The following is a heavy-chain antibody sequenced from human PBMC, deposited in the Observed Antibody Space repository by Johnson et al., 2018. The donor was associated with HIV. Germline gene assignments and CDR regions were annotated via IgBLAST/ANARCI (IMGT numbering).Heavy chain of an antibody. CDR3: ARGRISMKVVDLMGGGFDI. CDR1: GFTFSNAW. D-gene: IGHD3-22*01. CDR2: LFSGGTT. Sequence: VQLVESGGGVVQPGRSLRLSCAASGFTFSNAWMSWARQAPGKGLEWVSVLFSGGTTYYAGSVHGRFTISIDNSKNTLYLQMNSLRVEDTAVYLCARGRISMKVVDLMGGGFDISGQGTKVTVSS. J-gene: IGHJ3*02. V-gene: IGHV3-66*01.